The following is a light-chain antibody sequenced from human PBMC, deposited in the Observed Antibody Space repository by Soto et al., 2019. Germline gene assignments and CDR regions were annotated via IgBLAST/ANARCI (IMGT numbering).Light chain of an antibody. CDR1: SSDVGGYNY. Sequence: VLTQPASVSGSPGQSITISCTGTSSDVGGYNYVSWCQQHPGKAPKLMIYEVSNRPSGVSNRFSGSKSGNTASLTISGLQAEDEADYYCSSYTSSSTYVFGTGTKVTVL. J-gene: IGLJ1*01. V-gene: IGLV2-14*01. CDR3: SSYTSSSTYV. CDR2: EVS.